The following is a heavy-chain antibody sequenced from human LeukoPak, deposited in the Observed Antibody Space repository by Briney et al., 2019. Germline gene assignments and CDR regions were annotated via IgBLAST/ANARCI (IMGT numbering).Heavy chain of an antibody. CDR1: GLTFSSYS. J-gene: IGHJ4*02. V-gene: IGHV3-21*01. Sequence: RGSLRLSCAASGLTFSSYSMNWVRQAPGKGLKWVSSISSSSSYIAYADSVKGRFTISRDNAKNSLYLQMNSLRAEDTAVYYCARDLFSGSYQEDFWGQGTLVTVSS. D-gene: IGHD1-26*01. CDR3: ARDLFSGSYQEDF. CDR2: ISSSSSYI.